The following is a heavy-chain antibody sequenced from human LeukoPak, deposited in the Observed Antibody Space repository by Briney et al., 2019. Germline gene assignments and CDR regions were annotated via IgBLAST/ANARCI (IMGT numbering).Heavy chain of an antibody. CDR3: ARDPVDGYSHYDF. J-gene: IGHJ4*02. V-gene: IGHV1-2*02. Sequence: PRASVKVSCKASGYTLTDHHLIWVRQAPGQGLEWMGWIRPNSGGIKYAQEFQGRVTMTRDTSISTAYMELTSLTSDDTAIYYCARDPVDGYSHYDFWGQGTLVTVSS. CDR2: IRPNSGGI. D-gene: IGHD5-18*01. CDR1: GYTLTDHH.